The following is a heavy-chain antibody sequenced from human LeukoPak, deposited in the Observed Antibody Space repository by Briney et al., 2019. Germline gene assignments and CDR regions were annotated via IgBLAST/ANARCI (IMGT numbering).Heavy chain of an antibody. V-gene: IGHV1-69*13. CDR2: IIPIFGTA. J-gene: IGHJ4*02. D-gene: IGHD2-15*01. CDR1: GGTFSSYA. Sequence: SVKVSCKASGGTFSSYAISWVRQAPGQGLEWMGRIIPIFGTANYARKFQGRVTITADESTSTAYMELSSLRSEDTAVYYCARVPYCSGGSCLLRGYYFDFWGQGTLVTVSS. CDR3: ARVPYCSGGSCLLRGYYFDF.